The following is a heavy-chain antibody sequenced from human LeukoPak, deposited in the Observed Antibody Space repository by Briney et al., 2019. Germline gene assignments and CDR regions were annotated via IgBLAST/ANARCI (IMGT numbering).Heavy chain of an antibody. CDR1: GFTFDDYG. J-gene: IGHJ4*02. Sequence: GGSLRLSCAASGFTFDDYGMSWVRQAPGKGLEWVSGINWNGGSTGYADSVKGRFTISRDNAKNSLYLQMNSLRAEDTALYYCARGRDYYDSSGYYYFDYWGQGTLVTVSS. V-gene: IGHV3-20*04. D-gene: IGHD3-22*01. CDR3: ARGRDYYDSSGYYYFDY. CDR2: INWNGGST.